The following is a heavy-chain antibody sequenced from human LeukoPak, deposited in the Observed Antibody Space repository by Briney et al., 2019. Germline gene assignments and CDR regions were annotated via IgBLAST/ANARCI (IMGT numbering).Heavy chain of an antibody. CDR3: ARDNGWSADF. CDR1: VFTFSRHW. CDR2: IKQDGSAK. J-gene: IGHJ4*02. Sequence: GGSLRLSCAASVFTFSRHWMYWVRQAPGKGLEWVANIKQDGSAKPYVDSVKGRFTISRDNAKNSLFLQMNSLRAEDTAVYYCARDNGWSADFWGQGTLVTVSS. V-gene: IGHV3-7*03. D-gene: IGHD2-15*01.